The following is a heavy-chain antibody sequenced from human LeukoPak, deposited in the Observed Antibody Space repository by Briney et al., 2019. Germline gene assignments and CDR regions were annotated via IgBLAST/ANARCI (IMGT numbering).Heavy chain of an antibody. CDR1: GYSISSGYY. D-gene: IGHD2-2*01. V-gene: IGHV4-38-2*02. CDR3: ARQGPAGVYFDY. CDR2: IYHSGST. Sequence: SETLSLTCTVSGYSISSGYYWGWIQQPPGKGLEWIGSIYHSGSTYYNPSLKSRVTISVDTSKNQFSLKLSSVTAADTAVYYCARQGPAGVYFDYWGQGTLVTVSP. J-gene: IGHJ4*02.